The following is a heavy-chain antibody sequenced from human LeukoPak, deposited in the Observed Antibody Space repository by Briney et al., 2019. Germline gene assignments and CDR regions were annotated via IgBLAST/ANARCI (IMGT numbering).Heavy chain of an antibody. Sequence: SQTLSLTCAVSVGSISSGGYSWSWILQPPGKGLEWMGYIYHSGSTYYNPSRKSRVTISVDRSKNQFSLKLSAVTAAHTAVYYCARSDSSGDYKDDFDIWGQGTMVTVSS. CDR2: IYHSGST. CDR3: ARSDSSGDYKDDFDI. J-gene: IGHJ3*02. CDR1: VGSISSGGYS. V-gene: IGHV4-30-2*01. D-gene: IGHD4-17*01.